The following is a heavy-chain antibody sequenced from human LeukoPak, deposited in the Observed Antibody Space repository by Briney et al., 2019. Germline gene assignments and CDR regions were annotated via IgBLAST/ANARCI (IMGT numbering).Heavy chain of an antibody. CDR3: ARGLNWANFDY. J-gene: IGHJ4*02. V-gene: IGHV4-34*01. CDR1: GGSFSGYY. D-gene: IGHD7-27*01. Sequence: SETLSLTCAVYGGSFSGYYWSWIRQPPGEGLEWIGEINHSGSTNYNPSLKSRVTISVDTSKNQFSLKLSSVTAADTAVYYCARGLNWANFDYWGQGTLVTVSS. CDR2: INHSGST.